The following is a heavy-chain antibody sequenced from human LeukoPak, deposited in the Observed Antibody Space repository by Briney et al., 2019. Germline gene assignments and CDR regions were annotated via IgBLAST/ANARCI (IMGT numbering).Heavy chain of an antibody. CDR2: ISSSGSTT. CDR1: GFTFSEYY. J-gene: IGHJ4*02. Sequence: GGSLRLSCAASGFTFSEYYMSWIRQAPGKGLEWVSYISSSGSTTYYADSVKGRFTISRDNAKNSLYLQMNSLRAEDTAVYYCARELDGPYGSGSPLDYWGQGTLVTVSS. D-gene: IGHD3-10*01. V-gene: IGHV3-11*01. CDR3: ARELDGPYGSGSPLDY.